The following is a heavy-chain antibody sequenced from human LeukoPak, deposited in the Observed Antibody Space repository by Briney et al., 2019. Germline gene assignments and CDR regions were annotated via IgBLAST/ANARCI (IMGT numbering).Heavy chain of an antibody. CDR1: GFTFNNYA. Sequence: GGSLRLSCAASGFTFNNYAMSWVRQAPGKGLEWVSTIGFGDNSAYYADSVKGRFTISRDNSKNTLYLQTNYLRAEDTAVYYCAKDPTSVGGRHDWLLDSWGQGTLVTVSS. J-gene: IGHJ5*02. D-gene: IGHD3-9*01. V-gene: IGHV3-23*01. CDR2: IGFGDNSA. CDR3: AKDPTSVGGRHDWLLDS.